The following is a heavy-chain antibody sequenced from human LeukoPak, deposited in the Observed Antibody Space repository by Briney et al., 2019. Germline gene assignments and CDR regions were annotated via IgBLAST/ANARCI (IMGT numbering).Heavy chain of an antibody. CDR2: MSGSGGST. Sequence: GGSLRLSCAASGFTFSSYAMSWVRQAPGKGLEWVSAMSGSGGSTYYADSVKGRFTISRDNSKNTLYLQMNSLGAEDTAVYYCAKAGAVAGTDWFDPWGQGTLVTVSS. J-gene: IGHJ5*02. CDR1: GFTFSSYA. CDR3: AKAGAVAGTDWFDP. V-gene: IGHV3-23*01. D-gene: IGHD6-19*01.